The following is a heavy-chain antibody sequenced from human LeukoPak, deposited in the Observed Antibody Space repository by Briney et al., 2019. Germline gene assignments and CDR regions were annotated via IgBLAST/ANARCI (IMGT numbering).Heavy chain of an antibody. CDR2: ISSSSSYI. V-gene: IGHV3-21*01. CDR3: ASSFAPEPLNPFDY. J-gene: IGHJ4*02. Sequence: GGSLRLSCAASGFTFSSYSMNWVRRAPGKGLEWVSSISSSSSYIYYADSVKGRFTISRDNAKNSLYLQMNSLRAEDTAVYYCASSFAPEPLNPFDYWGQGTLVTVSS. CDR1: GFTFSSYS.